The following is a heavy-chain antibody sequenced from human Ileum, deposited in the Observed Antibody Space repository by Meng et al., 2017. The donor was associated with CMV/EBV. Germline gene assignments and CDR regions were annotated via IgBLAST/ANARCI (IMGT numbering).Heavy chain of an antibody. J-gene: IGHJ3*02. D-gene: IGHD3-22*01. CDR1: GFTFDDYA. V-gene: IGHV3-9*01. CDR2: ISWNSGSI. Sequence: SLKISCAASGFTFDDYAMHWVRQAPGKGLEWVLGISWNSGSIGYADSVKGRFTISRDNAKNSLYLQMDSLGAEDTALYFCAKDKDYDSSGYYGDDAFDIWGQGTMVTVSS. CDR3: AKDKDYDSSGYYGDDAFDI.